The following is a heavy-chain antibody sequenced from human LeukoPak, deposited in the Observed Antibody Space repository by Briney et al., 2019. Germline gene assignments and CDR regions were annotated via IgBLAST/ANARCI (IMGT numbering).Heavy chain of an antibody. J-gene: IGHJ3*02. CDR3: ARGRYCSADVCSGGDAFDI. D-gene: IGHD2-15*01. V-gene: IGHV4-4*07. Sequence: SETLSLTCTVSGGSINNYYWSWIRQPAGKGLEWIGRIYTRGSTNYNPSLKSRVTMSVDTSKNQFSLKLSSVTAADTAVYYCARGRYCSADVCSGGDAFDIWGQGTMVSVSS. CDR2: IYTRGST. CDR1: GGSINNYY.